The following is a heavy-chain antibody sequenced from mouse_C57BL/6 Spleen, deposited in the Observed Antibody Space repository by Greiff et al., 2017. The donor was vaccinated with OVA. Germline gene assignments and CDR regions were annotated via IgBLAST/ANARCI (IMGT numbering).Heavy chain of an antibody. D-gene: IGHD1-1*01. V-gene: IGHV7-3*01. Sequence: DVQLVESGGGLVQPGGSLSLSCAASGFTFTDYYMSWVRQPPGKALEWLGFIRNKANGYTTEYSASVKGRFTISRDNSQSILYLQMNALRAEDSATYYCARYKDYGDAMDYWGQGTSVTVSS. CDR1: GFTFTDYY. CDR3: ARYKDYGDAMDY. J-gene: IGHJ4*01. CDR2: IRNKANGYTT.